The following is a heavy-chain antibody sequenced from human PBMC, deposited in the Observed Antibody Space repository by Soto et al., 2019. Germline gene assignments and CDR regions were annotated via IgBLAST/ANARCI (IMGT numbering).Heavy chain of an antibody. CDR2: VSIGGST. V-gene: IGHV3-23*01. J-gene: IGHJ4*02. D-gene: IGHD2-15*01. CDR1: GFTFSSYA. CDR3: AKRRGAGGSFDY. Sequence: PGGSLRLSCAASGFTFSSYAMGWVRQGPGKGLEWVAVVSIGGSTHYADSVRGRFTISRDNSKNTLSLQMNSLTAEDTAVYFCAKRRGAGGSFDYWGQGALVTVSS.